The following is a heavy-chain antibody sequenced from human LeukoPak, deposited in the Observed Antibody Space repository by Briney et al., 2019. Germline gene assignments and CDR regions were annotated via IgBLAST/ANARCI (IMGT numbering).Heavy chain of an antibody. CDR1: GFTFSSYS. V-gene: IGHV3-30*03. CDR2: ISYDGSNK. CDR3: ARDTILLWFGELLYFDY. J-gene: IGHJ4*02. D-gene: IGHD3-10*01. Sequence: GGSLRLSCAASGFTFSSYSMDWVRQAPGKGLEWVAVISYDGSNKYYADSVKGRFTISRDNSKNSLYLQMNSLRAEDTAVYYCARDTILLWFGELLYFDYWGQGTLVTVSS.